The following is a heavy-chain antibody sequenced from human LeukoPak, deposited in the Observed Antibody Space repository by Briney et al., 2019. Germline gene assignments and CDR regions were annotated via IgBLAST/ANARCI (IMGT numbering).Heavy chain of an antibody. CDR3: ARVTRIAAAGTRAFDI. J-gene: IGHJ3*02. Sequence: SGPALVKPTQTLTLTCTFSGFSLSTSGMSVSWIRQPPGKALEWLALIDWDDDKYYSTSLKTRLTISRDTSKNQVVLTMNNMDPEDTATYYCARVTRIAAAGTRAFDIWGQGTMVTVFS. CDR2: IDWDDDK. V-gene: IGHV2-70*01. CDR1: GFSLSTSGMS. D-gene: IGHD6-13*01.